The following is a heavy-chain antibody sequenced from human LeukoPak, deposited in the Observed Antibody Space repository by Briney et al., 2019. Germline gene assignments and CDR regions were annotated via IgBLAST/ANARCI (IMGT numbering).Heavy chain of an antibody. Sequence: ASVKVSCKASGYTFTSYYMHWVRQAPGQGLEWMEIINPSGGSTSYAQKFQGRVTMTRDMSTSTVYMELSSLRSEDTAVYYCARGRIAAHTRGHYFDYWGQGTLVTVSS. CDR1: GYTFTSYY. J-gene: IGHJ4*02. D-gene: IGHD6-6*01. CDR2: INPSGGST. V-gene: IGHV1-46*01. CDR3: ARGRIAAHTRGHYFDY.